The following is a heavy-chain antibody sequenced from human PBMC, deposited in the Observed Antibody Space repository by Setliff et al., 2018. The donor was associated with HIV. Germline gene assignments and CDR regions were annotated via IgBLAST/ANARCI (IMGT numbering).Heavy chain of an antibody. Sequence: DYFMHWVRQAPGQGLEWMGWISPDNANTRISQKFRGSVTMTRDRSINTAYMEFTGLTSDDTAVYYCARGTRALGYCSSTSCYGYMDVWGKGTTVTVSS. CDR1: DYF. V-gene: IGHV1-2*02. CDR3: ARGTRALGYCSSTSCYGYMDV. CDR2: ISPDNANT. J-gene: IGHJ6*03. D-gene: IGHD2-2*01.